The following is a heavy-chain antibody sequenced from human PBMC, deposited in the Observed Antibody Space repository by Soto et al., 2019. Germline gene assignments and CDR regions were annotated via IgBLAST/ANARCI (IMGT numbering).Heavy chain of an antibody. CDR1: GGSISGGGYY. V-gene: IGHV4-61*08. J-gene: IGHJ5*02. Sequence: PSETLSLTCTVSGGSISGGGYYWNWIRQHPGKGLEWIGYIYYSGSTNYNPSLKSRVTISVDTSKNQFSLKLGSVTAADTAVYYCARGSGYSYGPQENWFDPWGQGTLVTVSS. D-gene: IGHD5-18*01. CDR2: IYYSGST. CDR3: ARGSGYSYGPQENWFDP.